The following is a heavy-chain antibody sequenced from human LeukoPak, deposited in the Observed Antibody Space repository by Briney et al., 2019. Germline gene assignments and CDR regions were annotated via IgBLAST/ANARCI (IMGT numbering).Heavy chain of an antibody. Sequence: PGGSLRLSCAASGFTFSSYSMSWVGQAPGKGLEWVSVFSGSGPNTYYADSVKGRFTISRDNSKNTLSLQMNSLRAEDTAVYYCATGYSSSWYYFEYWGQGILVTISS. J-gene: IGHJ4*02. CDR2: FSGSGPNT. CDR3: ATGYSSSWYYFEY. CDR1: GFTFSSYS. V-gene: IGHV3-23*01. D-gene: IGHD6-13*01.